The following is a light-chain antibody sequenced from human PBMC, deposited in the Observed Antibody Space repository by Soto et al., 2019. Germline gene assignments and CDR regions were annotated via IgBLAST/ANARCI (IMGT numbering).Light chain of an antibody. Sequence: QSVVTQAPSLTGAPGGTVTLTCASSTGAVTSRDYPNWFQQKPGQAPRALIYSTTNKHSLTPALFSGSLLGGTAALTLSGVQPEDDAEYYCLHYFGGAHLGVFGGGTKLTVL. J-gene: IGLJ2*01. V-gene: IGLV7-43*01. CDR2: STT. CDR1: TGAVTSRDY. CDR3: LHYFGGAHLGV.